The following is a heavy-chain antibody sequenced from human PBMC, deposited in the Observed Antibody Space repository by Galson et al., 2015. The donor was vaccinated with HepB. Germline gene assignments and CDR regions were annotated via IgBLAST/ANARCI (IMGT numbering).Heavy chain of an antibody. CDR3: ARTQRIRYSSSRYYFDY. D-gene: IGHD6-6*01. J-gene: IGHJ4*02. CDR2: INHSGST. Sequence: ETLSLTCTVYGGSFSGYYWSWIRQPPGKGLEWIGEINHSGSTNYNPSLKSRVTISVDTSKNQFSLKLSSVTAADTAVYYCARTQRIRYSSSRYYFDYWGQGTLVTVSS. V-gene: IGHV4-34*01. CDR1: GGSFSGYY.